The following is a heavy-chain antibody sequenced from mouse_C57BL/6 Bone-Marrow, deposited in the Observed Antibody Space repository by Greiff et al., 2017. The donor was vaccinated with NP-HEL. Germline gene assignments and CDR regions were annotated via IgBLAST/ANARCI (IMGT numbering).Heavy chain of an antibody. D-gene: IGHD2-5*01. CDR2: ISNLAYSI. Sequence: EVKLMESGGGLVQPGGSLKLSCAASGFTFSDYGMAWVRQAPRKGPEWVAFISNLAYSIYYADTVTGRFTISRENAKNTLYLEMSSLRSEDTAMYYCAIYFSKGYYAMDYWGQGTSVTVSS. V-gene: IGHV5-15*01. CDR1: GFTFSDYG. J-gene: IGHJ4*01. CDR3: AIYFSKGYYAMDY.